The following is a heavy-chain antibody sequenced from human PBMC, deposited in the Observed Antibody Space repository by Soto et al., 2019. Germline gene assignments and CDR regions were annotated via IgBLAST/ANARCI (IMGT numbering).Heavy chain of an antibody. CDR2: IAYDGSNA. CDR1: GFTFRNYA. CDR3: ARGDREDILVVVGARPGEYGIDI. Sequence: QVQLVESGGGVVQPGGSLRLSCAASGFTFRNYAMHWVRQAPGKGLECLAVIAYDGSNAFYRDSVEGRFTITRDNSKNTLSLHMKSLRSEDTGVYYCARGDREDILVVVGARPGEYGIDIWGQGTMVTVSS. J-gene: IGHJ6*02. D-gene: IGHD2-15*01. V-gene: IGHV3-30-3*01.